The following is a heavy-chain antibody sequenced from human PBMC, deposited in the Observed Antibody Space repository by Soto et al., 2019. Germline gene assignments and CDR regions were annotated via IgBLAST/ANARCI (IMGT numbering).Heavy chain of an antibody. J-gene: IGHJ6*02. D-gene: IGHD6-19*01. CDR1: GYTLTELS. CDR3: ATVLNGIAVAGTASSYYYYYGMDV. V-gene: IGHV1-24*01. CDR2: FDPEDGET. Sequence: ASVKVSCKVSGYTLTELSMHWVRQAPGKGLEWMGGFDPEDGETIYAQKFQGRVTMTEDTSTDTAYMELSSLRSEDTAVYYCATVLNGIAVAGTASSYYYYYGMDVWGQGTTVTVSS.